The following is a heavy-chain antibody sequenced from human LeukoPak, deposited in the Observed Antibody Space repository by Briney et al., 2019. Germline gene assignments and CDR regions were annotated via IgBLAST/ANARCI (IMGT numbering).Heavy chain of an antibody. D-gene: IGHD7-27*01. CDR1: GYTFTSCD. CDR3: ARGLTWVWGYYYYYYGMDV. V-gene: IGHV1-8*01. CDR2: MNPNSGNT. J-gene: IGHJ6*02. Sequence: ASVKVSCKASGYTFTSCDINWVRQATGQGLEWMGWMNPNSGNTGYAQKFQGRVTMTRNTSISTAYMELSSLRSEDTVVYYCARGLTWVWGYYYYYYGMDVWGQGTTVTVSS.